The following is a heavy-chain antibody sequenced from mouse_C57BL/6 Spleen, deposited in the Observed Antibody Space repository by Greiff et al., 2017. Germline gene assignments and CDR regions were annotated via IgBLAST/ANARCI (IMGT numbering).Heavy chain of an antibody. J-gene: IGHJ2*01. D-gene: IGHD2-4*01. CDR1: GYTFTDYA. CDR2: ISTYYGDA. Sequence: QVQLKESGPELVRPGVSVKISCKGSGYTFTDYAMHWVKQSHAKSLEWIGVISTYYGDASYNQKFKDKATMTVDKSSSTAYMELARLTSEDSAVYYCARRGGIYYDYGGAFFDYWGQGTTLTVSS. V-gene: IGHV1-67*01. CDR3: ARRGGIYYDYGGAFFDY.